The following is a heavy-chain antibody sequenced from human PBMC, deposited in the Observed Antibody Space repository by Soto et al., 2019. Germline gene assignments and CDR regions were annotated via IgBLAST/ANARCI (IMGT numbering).Heavy chain of an antibody. Sequence: SETLSLTCTVSGGSISSGGHYWSWIRQHPGKGLEWIGYIYYSGSTYYNPSLKSRVTISVDTSKNQFSLKLSSVIVADTAVYYCARVGGSAVVIERAFQHWGQGTLVTVSS. CDR3: ARVGGSAVVIERAFQH. D-gene: IGHD3-22*01. V-gene: IGHV4-31*03. J-gene: IGHJ1*01. CDR2: IYYSGST. CDR1: GGSISSGGHY.